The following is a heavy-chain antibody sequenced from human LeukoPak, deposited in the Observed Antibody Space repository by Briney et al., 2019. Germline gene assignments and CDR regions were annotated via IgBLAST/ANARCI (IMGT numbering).Heavy chain of an antibody. CDR1: GGSISSGSYY. J-gene: IGHJ3*02. CDR2: IYTSGST. D-gene: IGHD3-10*01. Sequence: PSETLSLTCTVSGGSISSGSYYWSWIRQPAGKGLEWIGRIYTSGSTNYNPSLKSRVTISVDTSKNQFSLKLSSVTAADTAVYYCARDRVYGSGTTDDAFDIWGQGTMVTVSS. CDR3: ARDRVYGSGTTDDAFDI. V-gene: IGHV4-61*02.